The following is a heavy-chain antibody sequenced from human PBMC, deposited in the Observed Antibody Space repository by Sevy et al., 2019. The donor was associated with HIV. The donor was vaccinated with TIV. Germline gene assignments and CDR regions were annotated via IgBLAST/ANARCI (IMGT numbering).Heavy chain of an antibody. J-gene: IGHJ6*03. V-gene: IGHV3-23*01. CDR3: AKDAFYGDYVNYYYYYMDV. D-gene: IGHD4-17*01. Sequence: GGSLRLSYAASGLTFSSSAMSLGRQAPGKGLEWVSAISGSGGSTYYADSVKGRFTISRDNSKNTLYLQMNSLRAEDTAVYYCAKDAFYGDYVNYYYYYMDVWGKGTTVTVS. CDR2: ISGSGGST. CDR1: GLTFSSSA.